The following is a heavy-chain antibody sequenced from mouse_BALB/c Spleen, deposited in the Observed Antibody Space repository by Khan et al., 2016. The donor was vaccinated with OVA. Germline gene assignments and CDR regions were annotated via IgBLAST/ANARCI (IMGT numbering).Heavy chain of an antibody. Sequence: QVQLKQSGPGLVAPSQSLSITCTISGFSLTSYGIHWVRQPPGKGLEWLVVIWSDGNTTYNSAFKSRLTITKDNSKSQVFLKMNSHQTDDSAMYYCARHVDDYYAMDYWGQGTSVTVSS. V-gene: IGHV2-6-1*01. J-gene: IGHJ4*01. CDR2: IWSDGNT. CDR1: GFSLTSYG. CDR3: ARHVDDYYAMDY.